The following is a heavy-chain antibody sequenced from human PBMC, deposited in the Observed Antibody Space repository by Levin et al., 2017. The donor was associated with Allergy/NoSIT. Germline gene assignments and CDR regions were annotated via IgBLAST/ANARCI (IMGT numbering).Heavy chain of an antibody. CDR2: ISYDGSNK. CDR1: GFTFSSYG. CDR3: ARTRDGYSSSWYSLAYYYYYGMDV. D-gene: IGHD6-13*01. J-gene: IGHJ6*02. Sequence: PGGSLRLSCAASGFTFSSYGMHWVRQAPGKGLEWVAVISYDGSNKYYADSVKGRFTISRDNSKNTLYLQMNSLRAEDTAVYYCARTRDGYSSSWYSLAYYYYYGMDVWGQGTTVTVSS. V-gene: IGHV3-30*03.